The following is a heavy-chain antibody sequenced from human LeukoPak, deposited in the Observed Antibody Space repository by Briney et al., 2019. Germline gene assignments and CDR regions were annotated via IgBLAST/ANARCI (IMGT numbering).Heavy chain of an antibody. Sequence: SETLSLTCTVSGGSISSYYWSWIRQSPGKGLECIGYIHYTGSTNYNPSLKSRVTISVETSKNQFSLKLSSVTAADTAVYYCARGKYDFWSGARSSYYFDYWGQGTLVTVSS. CDR3: ARGKYDFWSGARSSYYFDY. D-gene: IGHD3-3*01. V-gene: IGHV4-59*12. CDR1: GGSISSYY. J-gene: IGHJ4*02. CDR2: IHYTGST.